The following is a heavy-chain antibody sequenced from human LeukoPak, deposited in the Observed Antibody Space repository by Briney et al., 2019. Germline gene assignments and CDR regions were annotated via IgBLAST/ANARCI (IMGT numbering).Heavy chain of an antibody. Sequence: ASVKVSCKASGYTFTSYGISWVRQAPGQGLEWMGWISAYNGNTNYAQKLQGRVTMTTDTSTSTAYMELRSLRSDDTAVYYCARVWYLTIFGVVTLSKYGGGLDPWGQGTLVTVSS. D-gene: IGHD3-3*01. J-gene: IGHJ5*02. CDR1: GYTFTSYG. CDR2: ISAYNGNT. V-gene: IGHV1-18*01. CDR3: ARVWYLTIFGVVTLSKYGGGLDP.